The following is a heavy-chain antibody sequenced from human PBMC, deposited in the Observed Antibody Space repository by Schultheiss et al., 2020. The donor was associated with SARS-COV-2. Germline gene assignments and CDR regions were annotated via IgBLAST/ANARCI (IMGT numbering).Heavy chain of an antibody. CDR2: IYYSGST. V-gene: IGHV4-39*07. CDR1: GGSIYSTSFY. Sequence: SETLSLTCTVSGGSIYSTSFYWGWIRLPPGKGLEWIGSIYYSGSTYYNPSLKSRVTILVDTSKNQFSLKLSSVTAADTAVYYCARDNIVVVPAAMGGDDAFDIWGQGTMVTVSS. D-gene: IGHD2-2*01. J-gene: IGHJ3*02. CDR3: ARDNIVVVPAAMGGDDAFDI.